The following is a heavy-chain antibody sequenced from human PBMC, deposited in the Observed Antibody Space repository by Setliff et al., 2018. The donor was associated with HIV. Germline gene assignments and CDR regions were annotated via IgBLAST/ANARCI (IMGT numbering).Heavy chain of an antibody. CDR3: ARHAAGPDGPFDY. D-gene: IGHD2-2*01. CDR1: GYSMSSGYY. Sequence: SETQSLTCGVSGYSMSSGYYWGWIRQPPGKGLEWIGNVYHTGSTYYNPSLKSRVTISVDTSKNQFSLKLSSVIAADTAVYYCARHAAGPDGPFDYWGQGTLVTVSS. CDR2: VYHTGST. V-gene: IGHV4-38-2*01. J-gene: IGHJ4*02.